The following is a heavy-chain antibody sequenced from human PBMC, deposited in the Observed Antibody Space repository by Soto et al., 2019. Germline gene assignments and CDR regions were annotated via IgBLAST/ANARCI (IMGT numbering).Heavy chain of an antibody. D-gene: IGHD2-15*01. CDR2: INHSGST. CDR1: GGSFSGYY. J-gene: IGHJ6*02. V-gene: IGHV4-34*01. Sequence: SETLSLTCAVYGGSFSGYYWSWIRQPPGKGLEWIGEINHSGSTNYNPSLKSRVTISVDTSKNQFSLKLSSVTAADTAVYYCARGNQRILYYYYGMDVWGQGTTVTVSS. CDR3: ARGNQRILYYYYGMDV.